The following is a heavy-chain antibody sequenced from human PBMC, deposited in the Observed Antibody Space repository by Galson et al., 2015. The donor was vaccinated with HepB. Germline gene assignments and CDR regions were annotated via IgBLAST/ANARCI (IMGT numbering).Heavy chain of an antibody. Sequence: CAASGFTISSYWMHWVRQAPGKGLEWVSAISGSGGSTYYADSVKGRFTISRDNSKNTLYLQMNSLRAEDTAVYYCAKRYGMDVWGQGTTVTVSS. V-gene: IGHV3-23*01. CDR1: GFTISSYW. J-gene: IGHJ6*02. CDR2: ISGSGGST. CDR3: AKRYGMDV.